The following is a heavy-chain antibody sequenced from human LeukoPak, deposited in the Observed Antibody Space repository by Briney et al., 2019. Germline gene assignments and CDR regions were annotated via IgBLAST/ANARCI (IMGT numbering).Heavy chain of an antibody. CDR1: GGSFSGYY. CDR3: ASGPYPAAGTDHQFDY. J-gene: IGHJ4*02. CDR2: INHSGST. V-gene: IGHV4-34*01. Sequence: SETLSLTCAVYGGSFSGYYWSWIRQPPGKGLEWIAEINHSGSTHYNPSLKSRVTISVDTSKNQFSLKLTSVTAADTAVYYCASGPYPAAGTDHQFDYWGQGTLVTVFS. D-gene: IGHD6-13*01.